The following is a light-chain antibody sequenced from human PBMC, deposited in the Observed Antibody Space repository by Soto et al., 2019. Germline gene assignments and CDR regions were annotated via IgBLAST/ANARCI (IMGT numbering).Light chain of an antibody. CDR3: QQLSRYPLT. CDR2: SAS. V-gene: IGKV1-9*01. J-gene: IGKJ4*01. CDR1: QALSNY. Sequence: QLTQSPSVLSASVGDTVTITCRASQALSNYLAWYQQKPGKAPDLLIYSASTLQSGVPSRFSGSGSETEFSLTIRAVQPEDFAPYYCQQLSRYPLTFGGGTKVDNK.